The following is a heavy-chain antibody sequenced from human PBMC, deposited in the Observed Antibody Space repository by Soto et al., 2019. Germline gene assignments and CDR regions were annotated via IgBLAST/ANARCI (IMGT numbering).Heavy chain of an antibody. Sequence: LRLSCAASGFTVSSNYMSWVRQAPGKGLEWVSVIYSGGSTYYADSVKGRFTIPRDNSKNTLYLQMNSLRAEDTAVYYRARDLRYCSSTSCLYGMDVWGQGTTVTVSS. D-gene: IGHD2-2*01. CDR1: GFTVSSNY. CDR2: IYSGGST. J-gene: IGHJ6*02. V-gene: IGHV3-53*01. CDR3: ARDLRYCSSTSCLYGMDV.